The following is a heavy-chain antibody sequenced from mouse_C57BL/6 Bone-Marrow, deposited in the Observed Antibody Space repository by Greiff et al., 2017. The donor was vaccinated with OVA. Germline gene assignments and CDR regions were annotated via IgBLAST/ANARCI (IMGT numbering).Heavy chain of an antibody. J-gene: IGHJ4*01. Sequence: VKLVESGPGLVQPSQSLSITCTVSGFSLTSYGVHWVRQSPGKGLEWLGVIWSGGSTDYNAAFISRLSISKDNSKSQVFFKMNSLQADDTAIYYCARSLYDGYYAMDYWGQGTSVTVSS. CDR1: GFSLTSYG. CDR3: ARSLYDGYYAMDY. CDR2: IWSGGST. V-gene: IGHV2-2*01. D-gene: IGHD2-3*01.